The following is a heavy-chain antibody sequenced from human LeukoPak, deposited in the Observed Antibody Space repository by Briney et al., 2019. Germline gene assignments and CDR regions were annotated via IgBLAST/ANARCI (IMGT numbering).Heavy chain of an antibody. J-gene: IGHJ4*02. CDR1: GGSISSGSYY. V-gene: IGHV4-61*02. D-gene: IGHD6-19*01. CDR2: IYTSGST. Sequence: SETLSLARTVSGGSISSGSYYWSWIRQPAGKGLEWIGRIYTSGSTNYNPSLKSRVTISVDTSKNQFSLKLSSVTAADTAVYYCARSVGSGWYVYYFDYWSQGTLVTVSS. CDR3: ARSVGSGWYVYYFDY.